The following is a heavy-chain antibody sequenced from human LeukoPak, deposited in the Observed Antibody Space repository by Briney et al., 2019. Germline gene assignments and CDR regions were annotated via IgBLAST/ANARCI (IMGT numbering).Heavy chain of an antibody. CDR1: GGTFSTYA. CDR2: IIPILGIA. Sequence: VASVKVSCKASGGTFSTYAITWARQAPGQGLEWMGRIIPILGIANYAQKFQGRVTITADKSTSTAYMELSSLRSEDTAVYYCARAGGSAVAGTGPFDYWGQGTLVTVSS. J-gene: IGHJ4*02. V-gene: IGHV1-69*04. D-gene: IGHD6-19*01. CDR3: ARAGGSAVAGTGPFDY.